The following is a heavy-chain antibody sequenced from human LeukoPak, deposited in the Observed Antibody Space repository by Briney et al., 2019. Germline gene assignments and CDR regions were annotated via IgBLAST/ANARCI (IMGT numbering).Heavy chain of an antibody. V-gene: IGHV3-21*01. J-gene: IGHJ5*02. Sequence: TGGSLRLSCAASGFTFSSYSMNWVRQAPGKGLEWVSSISSSSSYIYYADSVKGRFTISRDNAKNSLYLQMNSLRAEDTAVYYCAGPWGHCSSTSCYVSWGQGTLVTVSS. CDR2: ISSSSSYI. D-gene: IGHD2-2*01. CDR1: GFTFSSYS. CDR3: AGPWGHCSSTSCYVS.